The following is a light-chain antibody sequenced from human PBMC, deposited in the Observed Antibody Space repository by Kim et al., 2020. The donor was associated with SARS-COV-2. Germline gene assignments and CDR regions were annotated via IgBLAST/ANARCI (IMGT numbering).Light chain of an antibody. CDR2: GAS. V-gene: IGKV1-17*01. Sequence: DIQMTQSPSSLSASVGDRVTITCRASQDIRNDLGWYQQNPGGAPKLLIYGASSLQSGVPSRFSGSGSGTEFTLTISSVQPEDFATYFCLQHSTYPITFGQGTRLEIK. CDR1: QDIRND. J-gene: IGKJ5*01. CDR3: LQHSTYPIT.